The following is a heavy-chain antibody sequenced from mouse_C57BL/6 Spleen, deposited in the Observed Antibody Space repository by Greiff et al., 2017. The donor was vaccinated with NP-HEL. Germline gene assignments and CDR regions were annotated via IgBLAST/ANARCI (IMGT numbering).Heavy chain of an antibody. CDR2: IYPGDGDT. J-gene: IGHJ4*01. CDR1: GYAFSSYW. CDR3: ARRRGDYAGNAMDY. D-gene: IGHD2-4*01. V-gene: IGHV1-80*01. Sequence: QVQLQQSGAELVKPGASVKISCKASGYAFSSYWMNWVKQRPGKGLEWIGQIYPGDGDTNYTGKFKGKATLTADKSSSTAYMQLSSLTSEDSSVYFCARRRGDYAGNAMDYWGQGTSVTVSS.